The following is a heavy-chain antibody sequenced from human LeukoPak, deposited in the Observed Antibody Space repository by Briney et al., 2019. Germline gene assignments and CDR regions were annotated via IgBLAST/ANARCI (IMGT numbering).Heavy chain of an antibody. CDR1: GGSISSYY. CDR3: ARVGYSSGWYGGGGADY. J-gene: IGHJ4*02. D-gene: IGHD6-19*01. Sequence: KPSETLSLTCPVSGGSISSYYWSWIRQPPGKGLEWIGYFYYSGSTNYNPSLKSRVPISVDTSKNQFSLKLSSVTAADTAVYYCARVGYSSGWYGGGGADYWGQGTLVTVSS. CDR2: FYYSGST. V-gene: IGHV4-59*01.